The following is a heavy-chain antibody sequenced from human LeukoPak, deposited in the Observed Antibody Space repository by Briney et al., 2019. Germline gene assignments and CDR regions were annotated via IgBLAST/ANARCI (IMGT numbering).Heavy chain of an antibody. J-gene: IGHJ4*02. D-gene: IGHD2-8*02. CDR1: GFTFSSYW. Sequence: GGSLRLSCAASGFTFSSYWMHWVRQAPGKGLVWVSRINTDGSSTSYADSVKGRFTISRDNAKNRLYVQMNSLRAEDTAVYYCARSTGDSNYGGQGTLVTVSS. CDR2: INTDGSST. V-gene: IGHV3-74*01. CDR3: ARSTGDSNY.